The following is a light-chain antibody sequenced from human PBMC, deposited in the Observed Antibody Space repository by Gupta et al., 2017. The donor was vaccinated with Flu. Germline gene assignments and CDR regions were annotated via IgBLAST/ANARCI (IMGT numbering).Light chain of an antibody. CDR3: QSYDSSHWV. CDR2: GNT. V-gene: IGLV1-40*01. CDR1: SSNIGADYD. J-gene: IGLJ3*02. Sequence: QSVLTQPPSVAGAPVQRVTISCTGSSSNIGADYDVHWYQQLPGTAPKLLIYGNTNRPSGVPDRFSGSKSGTSASLAITGLQAEDEADYYCQSYDSSHWVFGGGTKLTVL.